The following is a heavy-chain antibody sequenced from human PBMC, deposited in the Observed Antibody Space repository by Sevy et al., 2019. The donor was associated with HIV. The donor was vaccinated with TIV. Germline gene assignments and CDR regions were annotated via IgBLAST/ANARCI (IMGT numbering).Heavy chain of an antibody. CDR3: AGENAWGRGYS. V-gene: IGHV4-59*08. J-gene: IGHJ4*02. CDR2: IYYNGHI. Sequence: SKTLSLTCTVSGGSITSLCWNWIRQPPGKGLEWIANIYYNGHINYNPSLKSRVTLSLDMSKNQFSLRLSSVTAADTAMYYCAGENAWGRGYSWGQGTLVTVSS. CDR1: GGSITSLC. D-gene: IGHD1-26*01.